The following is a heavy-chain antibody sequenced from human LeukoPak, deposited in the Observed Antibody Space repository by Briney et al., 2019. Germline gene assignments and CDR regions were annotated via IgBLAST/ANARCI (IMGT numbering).Heavy chain of an antibody. J-gene: IGHJ4*02. V-gene: IGHV1-3*01. D-gene: IGHD6-19*01. CDR3: ARDIGSGWGNYFDY. CDR1: GYTFTSYA. CDR2: INAGNGNT. Sequence: ASVKVSCKASGYTFTSYAMHWVRQAPGQRLEWMGWINAGNGNTKYSQKFQGRVTITRDTSASTAYMELSSLRSEDTAVYYCARDIGSGWGNYFDYWGQGTLVTVSS.